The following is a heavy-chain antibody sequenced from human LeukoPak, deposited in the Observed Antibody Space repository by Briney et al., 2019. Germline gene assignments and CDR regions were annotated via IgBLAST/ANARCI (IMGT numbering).Heavy chain of an antibody. Sequence: SETLSLTCTASGGSISSYYWSWVRQPPGKGLEWIGYIYYSGSTYYNPSLKSRVTISVDTSKNQFSLKLSSVTAADTAVYYCARRRWGLLFPFDYWGRGTLVTVSS. V-gene: IGHV4-59*04. D-gene: IGHD2-21*01. J-gene: IGHJ4*02. CDR3: ARRRWGLLFPFDY. CDR2: IYYSGST. CDR1: GGSISSYY.